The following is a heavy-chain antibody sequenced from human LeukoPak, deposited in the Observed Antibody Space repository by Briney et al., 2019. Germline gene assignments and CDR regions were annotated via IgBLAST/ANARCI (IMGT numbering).Heavy chain of an antibody. V-gene: IGHV4-38-2*02. CDR1: GYSISSGYY. CDR2: IYHSGST. Sequence: TETLSLTSTVSGYSISSGYYWGWIRQPPGKGLEWIGSIYHSGSTYYNPSLKSRVTISVDTSKNQFSLKLSSVTAADTAVYYCARRGSGSYRGLVFDYWGQGTLVTVSS. CDR3: ARRGSGSYRGLVFDY. D-gene: IGHD1-26*01. J-gene: IGHJ4*02.